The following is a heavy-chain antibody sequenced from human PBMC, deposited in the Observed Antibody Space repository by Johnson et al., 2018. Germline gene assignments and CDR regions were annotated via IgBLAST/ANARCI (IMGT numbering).Heavy chain of an antibody. CDR1: GFTFSSYW. V-gene: IGHV3-7*01. CDR2: IKQDGSEK. CDR3: ASVPRAGYFQH. Sequence: EVQLVESGGGLVQPGGSXRLSCAASGFTFSSYWMSWVRQAPGKGLEWVANIKQDGSEKYYVDSVKGRFTISRDNAKNSLYLQMNSLRAEDTAVYYCASVPRAGYFQHWGQGTLVTVSS. J-gene: IGHJ1*01.